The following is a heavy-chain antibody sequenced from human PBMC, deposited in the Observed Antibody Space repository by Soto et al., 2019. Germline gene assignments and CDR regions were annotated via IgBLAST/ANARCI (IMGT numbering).Heavy chain of an antibody. V-gene: IGHV4-4*07. CDR1: DDFISSYY. CDR2: VSTNGAT. D-gene: IGHD3-9*01. J-gene: IGHJ6*02. CDR3: ARADYEILTGSYARDV. Sequence: QVQLQESGPRLVKPSETLSLTCTVSDDFISSYYWNWIRQPAGKGLEWIGRVSTNGATNYNPFLESGGTRSVDTSKNQFSRKLTAVTAADTAVYFCARADYEILTGSYARDVWGQGTTVTVSS.